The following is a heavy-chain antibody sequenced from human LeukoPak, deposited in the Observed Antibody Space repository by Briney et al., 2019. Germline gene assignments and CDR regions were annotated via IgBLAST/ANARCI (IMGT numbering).Heavy chain of an antibody. CDR1: GGSFSGYH. CDR2: INHSGGT. Sequence: SETLSLTCAVYGGSFSGYHWSWIRQPPGKGLECIGEINHSGGTNYNPSLKSRVTMSVDTSKNQFSLKLSSVTAADRAVYYCARPGQLGSLYYGMDVWGQGTTVTVS. CDR3: ARPGQLGSLYYGMDV. V-gene: IGHV4-34*01. D-gene: IGHD3-10*01. J-gene: IGHJ6*02.